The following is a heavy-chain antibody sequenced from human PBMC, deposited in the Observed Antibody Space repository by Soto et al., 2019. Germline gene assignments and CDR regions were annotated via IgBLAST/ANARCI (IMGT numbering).Heavy chain of an antibody. V-gene: IGHV3-23*01. CDR1: GFTFSTYW. Sequence: GGSLRLSCAASGFTFSTYWMSWVRQAPGKGLEWVSAISGSGGSTYYADSVKGRFTISRDNSKNSLYLQMNSLRDEDTAVYYCARVIMDVWGQGTTVTVPS. CDR3: ARVIMDV. J-gene: IGHJ6*02. CDR2: ISGSGGST.